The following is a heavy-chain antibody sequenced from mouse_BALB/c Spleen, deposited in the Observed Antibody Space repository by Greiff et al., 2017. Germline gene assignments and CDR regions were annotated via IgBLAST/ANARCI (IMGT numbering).Heavy chain of an antibody. D-gene: IGHD2-4*01. J-gene: IGHJ4*01. CDR3: ASYYDYEGYYAMDY. V-gene: IGHV2-2*02. CDR2: IWSGGST. Sequence: QVQLKESGPGLVQPSQSLSITCTVSGFSLTSYGVHWVRQSPGKGLEWLGVIWSGGSTDYNAAFISRLSISKDNSKSQVFFKMNSLQANDTAIYYCASYYDYEGYYAMDYWGQGTSVTVSS. CDR1: GFSLTSYG.